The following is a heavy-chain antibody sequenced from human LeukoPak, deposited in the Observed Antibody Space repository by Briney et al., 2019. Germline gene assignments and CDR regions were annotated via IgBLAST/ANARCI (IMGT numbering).Heavy chain of an antibody. CDR1: GFTFDNYA. J-gene: IGHJ4*02. CDR2: IRGSGGIT. CDR3: AKGTYLGELSAADY. Sequence: PGGSLRLSCAASGFTFDNYAMSWVRQAPGKGPEWVSTIRGSGGITYYADSVKGRFTISRDNSKTSLFLQMNSLRAEDTAVYYCAKGTYLGELSAADYWGQGTLVTVSS. V-gene: IGHV3-23*01. D-gene: IGHD3-16*02.